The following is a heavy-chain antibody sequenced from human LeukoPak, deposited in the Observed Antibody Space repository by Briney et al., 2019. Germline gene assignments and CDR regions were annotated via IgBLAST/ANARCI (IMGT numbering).Heavy chain of an antibody. Sequence: GGSLRLSCAASGFTVSSNYMNWVRQAPGKGLEWVAISYSGNTTYRADSVRGRFTIPRDKSKNRLHLQMNSLRAEDTAVYYCATYSSGRRGYYFDSWGQGTLVTVSS. CDR1: GFTVSSNY. J-gene: IGHJ4*02. D-gene: IGHD6-19*01. CDR3: ATYSSGRRGYYFDS. CDR2: SYSGNTT. V-gene: IGHV3-66*01.